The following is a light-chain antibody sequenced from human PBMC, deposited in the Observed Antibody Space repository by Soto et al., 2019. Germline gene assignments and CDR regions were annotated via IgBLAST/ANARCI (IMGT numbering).Light chain of an antibody. CDR1: QSVGSNY. CDR3: QHYGSSPWT. Sequence: EWTRSPGTLASSPGETASIARVSSQSVGSNYLAWYQQNPGQAPRLLIYGASTRATGIPDRFSGSGSGTDFTLAISRLEPEDFAVYYCQHYGSSPWTVGQGTKVDI. V-gene: IGKV3-20*01. CDR2: GAS. J-gene: IGKJ1*01.